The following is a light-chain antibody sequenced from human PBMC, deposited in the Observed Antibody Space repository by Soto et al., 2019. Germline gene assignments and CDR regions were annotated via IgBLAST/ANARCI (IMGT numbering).Light chain of an antibody. J-gene: IGKJ4*01. CDR1: QSVSSY. CDR2: DAS. V-gene: IGKV3-11*01. CDR3: QKRSDWPPLT. Sequence: EIVLTQSPATLSLSPGERATLSCRASQSVSSYLAWYQQKPGQAPRLLIYDASTRATGIPARFSGSGSGTDFTLTISSLEPEDVAVYYCQKRSDWPPLTFGGGTKVEIK.